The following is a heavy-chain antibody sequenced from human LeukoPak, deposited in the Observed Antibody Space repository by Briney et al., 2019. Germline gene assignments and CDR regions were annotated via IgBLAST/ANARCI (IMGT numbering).Heavy chain of an antibody. CDR3: ARGTNSISFGIDP. Sequence: ASVKVSCKASGGTFSSYAISWVRQAPGQGLEWMGIINPSDDSTTYAQKFQGRVTMTRDTSTDIVYMQLSSLRSEDTAVYYCARGTNSISFGIDPWGQGTLVTVSS. CDR1: GGTFSSYA. V-gene: IGHV1-46*01. CDR2: INPSDDST. D-gene: IGHD6-6*01. J-gene: IGHJ5*02.